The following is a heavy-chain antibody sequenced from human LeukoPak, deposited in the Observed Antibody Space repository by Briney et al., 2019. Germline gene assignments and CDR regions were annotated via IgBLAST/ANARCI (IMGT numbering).Heavy chain of an antibody. CDR1: GGSINDYY. D-gene: IGHD4-17*01. J-gene: IGHJ5*02. Sequence: SETLSLTCTVSGGSINDYYWTWIRQAPGKGLEWIGYISNSGTTDYNPSLKSRVTMSVDTSNNEFSLRLTSVTAADTAMYYCARVVRGAVTSNCFDPWGQGTMVTVSS. CDR3: ARVVRGAVTSNCFDP. V-gene: IGHV4-59*01. CDR2: ISNSGTT.